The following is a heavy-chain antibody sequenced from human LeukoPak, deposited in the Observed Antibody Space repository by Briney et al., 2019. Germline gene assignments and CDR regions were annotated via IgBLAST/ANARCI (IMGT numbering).Heavy chain of an antibody. CDR2: INDYTGDS. D-gene: IGHD3-22*01. V-gene: IGHV4-34*01. J-gene: IGHJ6*02. CDR3: ARGRIAKIVVVHSFSYGMDV. CDR1: GGSFTDYF. Sequence: SETLSLTCTVFGGSFTDYFWTWIRHSPGKGLEWIGEINDYTGDSKYNPSLNSRVSISLEKFKNQLSLELRSVTAADTAVYYCARGRIAKIVVVHSFSYGMDVWGQGTTVTVSS.